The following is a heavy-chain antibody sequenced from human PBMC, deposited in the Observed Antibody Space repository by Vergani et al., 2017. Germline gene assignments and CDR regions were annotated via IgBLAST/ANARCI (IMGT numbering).Heavy chain of an antibody. CDR3: AREQTYYDFWSGYYRGGYYFDY. CDR2: IKQDGSEK. CDR1: GFTFSSYW. D-gene: IGHD3-3*01. J-gene: IGHJ4*02. Sequence: EVQLVESGGGLVQPGGSLRLSCAASGFTFSSYWMSWVRQAPGKGLEWVANIKQDGSEKYYVDSVKGRFTISRDNAKNSLYLQMNSLRAEDTAVYYCAREQTYYDFWSGYYRGGYYFDYWGQGTLVTVSS. V-gene: IGHV3-7*01.